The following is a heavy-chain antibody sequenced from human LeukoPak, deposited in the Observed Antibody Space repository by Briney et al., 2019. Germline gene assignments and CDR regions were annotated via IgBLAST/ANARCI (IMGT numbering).Heavy chain of an antibody. Sequence: PGRSLRLSCAASGFIFSSYAMHWVRQAPGKGLEYVSAISSNGVKTYYAESVKGRFTISRDNSSNTLYLQMGSLRAEDMAVYYCARGRGGSYDHWGQGTLVTVSS. J-gene: IGHJ4*02. CDR1: GFIFSSYA. V-gene: IGHV3-64*02. CDR2: ISSNGVKT. D-gene: IGHD1-26*01. CDR3: ARGRGGSYDH.